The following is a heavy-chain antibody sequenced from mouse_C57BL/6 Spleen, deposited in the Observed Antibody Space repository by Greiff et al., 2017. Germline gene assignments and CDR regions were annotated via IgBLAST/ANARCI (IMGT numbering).Heavy chain of an antibody. CDR1: GYTFTSYG. CDR2: IYPRSGNT. CDR3: ARGGYGSSPWFAY. Sequence: QVQLKQSGAELARPGASVKLSCKASGYTFTSYGISWVKQRTGQGLEWIGEIYPRSGNTYYTEKFTGKATLTADNSSSTAYMELHSRTSEYYAVDFYARGGYGSSPWFAYWGKGTLVTVSA. D-gene: IGHD1-1*01. V-gene: IGHV1-81*01. J-gene: IGHJ3*01.